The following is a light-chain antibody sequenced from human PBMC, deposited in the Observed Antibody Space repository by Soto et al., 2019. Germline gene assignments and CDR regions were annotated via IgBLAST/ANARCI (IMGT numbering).Light chain of an antibody. V-gene: IGLV2-23*02. Sequence: QSALTQPASVSGSPGQSITISCTGTSSDVGSYNLVSWYQQHPGKAPKLIIYEVTKRPSGVSNRFSGSKSGNTASLTISGLQAEDEADYYCCSYASSNTLIFGGGTKLTVL. CDR3: CSYASSNTLI. CDR2: EVT. CDR1: SSDVGSYNL. J-gene: IGLJ2*01.